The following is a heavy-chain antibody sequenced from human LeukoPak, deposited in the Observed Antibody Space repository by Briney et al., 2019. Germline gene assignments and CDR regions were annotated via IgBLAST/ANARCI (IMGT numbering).Heavy chain of an antibody. CDR3: ARDADIVVASEPYFDY. V-gene: IGHV4-4*07. J-gene: IGHJ4*02. Sequence: SETLSLTCTVSGGSIISYYWSWIRQPAGKGLEWIGRIYTSGSTNYNPSLKSRVTMSVDTSKNQFSLKLSSVTAADTAVYYCARDADIVVASEPYFDYWGQGTLVTVSS. D-gene: IGHD2-2*01. CDR2: IYTSGST. CDR1: GGSIISYY.